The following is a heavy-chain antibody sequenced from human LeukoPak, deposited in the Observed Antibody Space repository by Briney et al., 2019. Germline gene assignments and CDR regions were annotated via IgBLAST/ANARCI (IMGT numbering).Heavy chain of an antibody. Sequence: SETLSLTCAVYGVSFSGYYWSWIRQPPGKGLEWIGEINHSGSTNYNPSLKSRVTISVDTSKNQFSLKLSSVTAADTAVYYCARINCSSTSCTIDYWGQGTLVTVSS. J-gene: IGHJ4*02. V-gene: IGHV4-34*01. CDR2: INHSGST. D-gene: IGHD2-2*01. CDR3: ARINCSSTSCTIDY. CDR1: GVSFSGYY.